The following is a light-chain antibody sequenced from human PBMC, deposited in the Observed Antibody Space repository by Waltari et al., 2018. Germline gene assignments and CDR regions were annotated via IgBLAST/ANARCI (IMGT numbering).Light chain of an antibody. CDR2: RNN. Sequence: QSVLTQPPAASGTPGPRVTLPRSGDNSNPGTNFAHWYQQVPGAAPTLLIFRNNQRPSGVPDRFSGSKSGTSASLAITGLRSEDEAVYYCASWDGSMNGDWVFGGGTTLTVL. V-gene: IGLV1-44*01. CDR3: ASWDGSMNGDWV. J-gene: IGLJ2*01. CDR1: NSNPGTNF.